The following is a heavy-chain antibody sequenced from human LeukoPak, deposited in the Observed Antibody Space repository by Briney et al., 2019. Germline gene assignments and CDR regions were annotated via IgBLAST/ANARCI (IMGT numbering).Heavy chain of an antibody. CDR3: AKEGRQWGATPDYMDV. D-gene: IGHD1-26*01. V-gene: IGHV3-23*01. CDR2: IIGSGGTT. Sequence: GGSLRLSCAASGFSFSNYGMNWVRQAPGKGLEWVSGIIGSGGTTYYADSVKGRFTISRDNSKNTLYLQMNSLRAEDTAVYYCAKEGRQWGATPDYMDVWGKGTTVTISS. J-gene: IGHJ6*03. CDR1: GFSFSNYG.